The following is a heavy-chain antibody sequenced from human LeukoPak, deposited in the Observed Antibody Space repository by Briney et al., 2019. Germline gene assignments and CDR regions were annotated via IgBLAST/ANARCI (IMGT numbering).Heavy chain of an antibody. D-gene: IGHD3-9*01. CDR2: ISQDGRVT. CDR3: ARALTDTRNGLDI. CDR1: GFTLRRNW. Sequence: GGSLRLSCAASGFTLRRNWMHWVRRVPGKGLVWVSRISQDGRVTNSADSVQGRFTISRDDAKNTLYLQMNSLRAEDTAVYYCARALTDTRNGLDIWGQGTMVTVSS. V-gene: IGHV3-74*01. J-gene: IGHJ3*02.